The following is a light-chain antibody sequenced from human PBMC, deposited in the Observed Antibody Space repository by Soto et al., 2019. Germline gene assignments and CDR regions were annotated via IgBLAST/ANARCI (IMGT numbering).Light chain of an antibody. V-gene: IGLV1-40*01. CDR2: GNS. CDR1: SSNIGAGYD. J-gene: IGLJ1*01. Sequence: QTVVTQPPSVSGAPGQRVTISCTGSSSNIGAGYDVHWYQQLPGTAPKLLIYGNSNRPSGVPDRFSGSKSGTSASLAITGLQAEDEADYYCQSYDSSLSGSGVFGTGTKAHRP. CDR3: QSYDSSLSGSGV.